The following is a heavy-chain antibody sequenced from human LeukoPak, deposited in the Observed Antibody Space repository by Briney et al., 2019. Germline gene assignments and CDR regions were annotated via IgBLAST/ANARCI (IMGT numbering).Heavy chain of an antibody. CDR1: GGSISSYY. D-gene: IGHD6-19*01. V-gene: IGHV4-59*01. Sequence: SETLSLTCTVSGGSISSYYWSWFRQPPGKGLEWIGYIYYSGSTNYNPSLKSRVTISVDTSDENHFSLKLNSVTAADTAVYYCARGLAGYSGGDDASDAWGQGTMVIVSS. J-gene: IGHJ3*01. CDR3: ARGLAGYSGGDDASDA. CDR2: IYYSGST.